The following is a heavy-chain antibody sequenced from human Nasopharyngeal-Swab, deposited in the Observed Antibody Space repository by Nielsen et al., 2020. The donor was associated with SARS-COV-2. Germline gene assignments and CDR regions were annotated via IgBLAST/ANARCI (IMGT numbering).Heavy chain of an antibody. D-gene: IGHD3-10*01. V-gene: IGHV3-49*03. CDR1: GFTFGDYA. CDR2: IRSKAYGGTT. CDR3: TTVVRSLWFGELSIDAFDI. Sequence: GESLKISCTASGFTFGDYAMSWFRQAPGKGLEWVGFIRSKAYGGTTDYAAPVKGRFTISRDDSKNTLYLQMNSLKTEDTAVYYCTTVVRSLWFGELSIDAFDIWGQGTMVTVSS. J-gene: IGHJ3*02.